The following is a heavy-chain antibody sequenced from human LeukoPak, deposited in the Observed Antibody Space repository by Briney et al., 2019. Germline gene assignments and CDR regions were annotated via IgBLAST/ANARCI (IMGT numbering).Heavy chain of an antibody. CDR1: GFTFSDYA. CDR3: ATPTAGGYYYGMDV. V-gene: IGHV3-30*04. D-gene: IGHD2-21*02. CDR2: ISYDGGNE. Sequence: GGSLRLSCAASGFTFSDYAMHWVRQAPGKGLEWVAVISYDGGNEYYADSVKGRFTISRDNSKNTLYLQMNSLRAEDTAVYYCATPTAGGYYYGMDVWGQGTTVTVSS. J-gene: IGHJ6*02.